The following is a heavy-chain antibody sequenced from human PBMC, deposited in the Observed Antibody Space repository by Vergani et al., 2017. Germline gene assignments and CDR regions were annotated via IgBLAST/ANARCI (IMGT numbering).Heavy chain of an antibody. CDR1: GFTFSSYW. CDR3: AKDRDSSGWSALYYYYGMDV. Sequence: VQLVESGGGVVQPGGSLRLSCAASGFTFSSYWMSWVRQAPGKGLEWVANIKQDGSEKYYVDSVKGRFTISRDNAKNSLYLQMNSLRAEDTAVYYCAKDRDSSGWSALYYYYGMDVWGQGP. D-gene: IGHD6-19*01. V-gene: IGHV3-7*03. CDR2: IKQDGSEK. J-gene: IGHJ6*02.